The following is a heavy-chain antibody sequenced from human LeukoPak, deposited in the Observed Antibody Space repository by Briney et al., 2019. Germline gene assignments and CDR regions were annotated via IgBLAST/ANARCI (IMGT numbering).Heavy chain of an antibody. D-gene: IGHD1-14*01. CDR3: ARETGIRPFYYYYYGMDV. CDR2: ISAYNGNT. CDR1: GYTFTSYG. V-gene: IGHV1-18*01. Sequence: GASVKVSCKASGYTFTSYGISWVRQVPGQGLEWMGWISAYNGNTNYAQKLQGRVTMTTDTSTSTAYMELRSLRSDDTAVYYCARETGIRPFYYYYYGMDVWGQGTTVTVSS. J-gene: IGHJ6*02.